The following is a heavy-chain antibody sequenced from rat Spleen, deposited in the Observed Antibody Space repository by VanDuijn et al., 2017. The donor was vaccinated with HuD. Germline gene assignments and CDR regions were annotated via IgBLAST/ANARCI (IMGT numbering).Heavy chain of an antibody. V-gene: IGHV5S10*01. Sequence: EVQLMESGGGLVQPGRSLKLSCAASGFTFSDYNMAWVRQAPKKGLEWVATIIYDGSRTYYRGSVKGRFTISRDNAKSTLYLQMDSLRSEDTAADSCTRRENNYYVMDAWGQGASVTVSS. CDR1: GFTFSDYN. CDR3: TRRENNYYVMDA. CDR2: IIYDGSRT. J-gene: IGHJ4*01. D-gene: IGHD1-10*01.